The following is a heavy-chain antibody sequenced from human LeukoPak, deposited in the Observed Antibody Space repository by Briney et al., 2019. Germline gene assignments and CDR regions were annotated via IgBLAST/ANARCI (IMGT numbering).Heavy chain of an antibody. CDR1: GGSVSSGSYY. J-gene: IGHJ5*02. Sequence: PSETLSLTCTVSGGSVSSGSYYWSWIRQPPGKGLEWIGYIYDSGSTSYNPSLKSRVTVSVDTSKNHFSLRLSSVTAADTAVYYCAREYTRNWFDPWGQGTLVTVSS. D-gene: IGHD1-14*01. CDR2: IYDSGST. V-gene: IGHV4-61*03. CDR3: AREYTRNWFDP.